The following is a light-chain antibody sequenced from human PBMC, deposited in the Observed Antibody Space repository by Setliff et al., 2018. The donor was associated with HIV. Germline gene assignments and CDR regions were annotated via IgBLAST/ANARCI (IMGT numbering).Light chain of an antibody. Sequence: QSALTQPASVSGSPGQSITISCTGSSSDVGTYDYVSWYQQHPGKAPKLLIYDVSERPSGVSRHFSGSESGNTASLTISGLQVEDEGDYYCASYTGTSTPYVFGSGTKSPS. J-gene: IGLJ1*01. CDR1: SSDVGTYDY. CDR2: DVS. CDR3: ASYTGTSTPYV. V-gene: IGLV2-14*03.